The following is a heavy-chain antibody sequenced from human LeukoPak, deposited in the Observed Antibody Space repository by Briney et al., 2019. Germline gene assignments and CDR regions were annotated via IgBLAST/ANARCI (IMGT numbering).Heavy chain of an antibody. CDR2: IYYSGST. CDR3: ARESHSKDSSSWFSPFPDEFNWYFDL. J-gene: IGHJ2*01. D-gene: IGHD6-13*01. V-gene: IGHV4-39*07. Sequence: SETLSLTCTVSGGSISSSSYYWGWIRQPPGKGLEWIGSIYYSGSTYYNPSLKSRVTISVDTSKNQSSLKLSSVTAADTAVYYCARESHSKDSSSWFSPFPDEFNWYFDLWGRGTLVTVSS. CDR1: GGSISSSSYY.